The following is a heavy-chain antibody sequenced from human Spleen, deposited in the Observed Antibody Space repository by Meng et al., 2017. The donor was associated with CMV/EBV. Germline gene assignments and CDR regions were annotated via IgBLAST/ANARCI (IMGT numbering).Heavy chain of an antibody. CDR1: GFTFSSYS. J-gene: IGHJ3*02. Sequence: GGSLRLSCAASGFTFSSYSMNWVRQAPGKGLEWVSSISSSSSYIYYADSVKGRFTISRDNAKNSLYLQMNSLRAEDTAVYYCARDRELTIFGVVIIDAFDIWGQGTMVTVSS. V-gene: IGHV3-21*01. D-gene: IGHD3-3*01. CDR3: ARDRELTIFGVVIIDAFDI. CDR2: ISSSSSYI.